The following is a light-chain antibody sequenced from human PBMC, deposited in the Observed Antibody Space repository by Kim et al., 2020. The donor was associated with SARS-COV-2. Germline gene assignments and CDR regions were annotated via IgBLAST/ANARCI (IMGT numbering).Light chain of an antibody. CDR1: QSISTC. CDR2: ATS. Sequence: DIQMTQSPSSLSASVGDRVTITCRASQSISTCLNWYQQKPGKAPKVLIYATSSLESGVPSRFSGSVSGTEFTLTISSLQPGDFATYYCQQSYSTPRTFGQGTRLEIK. CDR3: QQSYSTPRT. V-gene: IGKV1-39*01. J-gene: IGKJ5*01.